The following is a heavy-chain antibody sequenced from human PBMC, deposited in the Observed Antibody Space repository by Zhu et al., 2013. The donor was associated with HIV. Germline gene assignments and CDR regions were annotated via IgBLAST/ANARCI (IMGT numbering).Heavy chain of an antibody. V-gene: IGHV1-2*02. CDR2: INPDSGGT. J-gene: IGHJ6*03. CDR3: AREQQLALYYYYYYMDV. D-gene: IGHD6-13*01. Sequence: QVQLVQSGAEVKKPGASVKVSCKASGHTFTDDYIHWVRQAPGQGLEWMGWINPDSGGTNYAQHFQGRVTMTRDTSISTAYMELSRLRSDDTAVYYCAREQQLALYYYYYYMDVWARDHGHRLL. CDR1: GHTFTDDY.